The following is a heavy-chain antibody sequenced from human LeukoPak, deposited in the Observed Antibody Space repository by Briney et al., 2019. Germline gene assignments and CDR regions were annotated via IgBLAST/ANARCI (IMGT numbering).Heavy chain of an antibody. CDR1: GGSISSSSYY. CDR2: IYYSGST. CDR3: ARSYYDFWSGYHDAFDI. D-gene: IGHD3-3*01. J-gene: IGHJ3*02. Sequence: SETLSLTCTVSGGSISSSSYYWGWIRQPPGKGLEWIGSIYYSGSTYYNPSLKSRVTISVDTPKNQFSLKLSSVTAADTAVYYCARSYYDFWSGYHDAFDIWGQATMVTVSS. V-gene: IGHV4-39*01.